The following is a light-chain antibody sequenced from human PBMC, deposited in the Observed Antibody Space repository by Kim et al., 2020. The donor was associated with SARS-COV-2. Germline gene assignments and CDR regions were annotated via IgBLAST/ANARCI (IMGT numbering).Light chain of an antibody. J-gene: IGLJ1*01. CDR2: DNN. CDR3: GTWDSSLSAYV. V-gene: IGLV1-51*01. CDR1: SSNIGNNY. Sequence: GQEVIISCSGSSSNIGNNYLSWYQQLPGTAPKLLIYDNNKRPSGIPDRFSGSKSGTSATLGITGLQTGDEADYYCGTWDSSLSAYVFGTGTKVTVL.